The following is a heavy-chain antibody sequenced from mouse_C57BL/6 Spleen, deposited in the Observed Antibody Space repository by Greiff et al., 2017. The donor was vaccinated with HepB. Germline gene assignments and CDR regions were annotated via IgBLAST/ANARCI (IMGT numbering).Heavy chain of an antibody. CDR2: ISYDGSN. Sequence: DVQLQESGPGLVKPSQSLSLTCSVTGYSITSGYYWNWIRQFPGNKLEWMGYISYDGSNNYNPSLKNRISITRDTSKNQFFLKLNSVTTEDTATYYCARDGLLWFAYWGQGTLVTVSA. J-gene: IGHJ3*01. CDR1: GYSITSGYY. CDR3: ARDGLLWFAY. V-gene: IGHV3-6*01. D-gene: IGHD3-1*01.